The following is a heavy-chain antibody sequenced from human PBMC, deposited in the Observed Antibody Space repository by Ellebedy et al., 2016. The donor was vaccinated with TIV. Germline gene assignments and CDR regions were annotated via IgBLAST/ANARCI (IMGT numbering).Heavy chain of an antibody. D-gene: IGHD6-19*01. CDR2: ISSSSSYI. CDR3: AKGWKQWLVPHRFDY. J-gene: IGHJ4*02. Sequence: GESLKISXAASGFTFSSYSMNWVRQAPGKGLEWVSSISSSSSYIYYADSVKGRFTISRDNAKNSLYLQMNSLRAEDTAVYYCAKGWKQWLVPHRFDYWGQGTLVTVSS. CDR1: GFTFSSYS. V-gene: IGHV3-21*04.